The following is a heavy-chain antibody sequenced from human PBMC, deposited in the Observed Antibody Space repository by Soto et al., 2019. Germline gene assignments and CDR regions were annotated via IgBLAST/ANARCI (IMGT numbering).Heavy chain of an antibody. J-gene: IGHJ4*02. D-gene: IGHD3-16*02. CDR1: GFPFSNYA. CDR3: ERAPTEYIWGSYLRYFEY. CDR2: ISGNTGHA. Sequence: EVQMLESGGGLVQPGGSLRLSCAASGFPFSNYAMTWVRQAPGKVLEWVSGISGNTGHAFYADSVEGRFTISRDNSKNTLYLQMDNLRAEDTAVYYCERAPTEYIWGSYLRYFEYWGRGTLVTVSS. V-gene: IGHV3-23*01.